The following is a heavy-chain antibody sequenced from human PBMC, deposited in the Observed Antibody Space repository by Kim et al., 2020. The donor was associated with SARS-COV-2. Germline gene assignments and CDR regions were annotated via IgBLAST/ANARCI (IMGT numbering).Heavy chain of an antibody. Sequence: KSRVTISVDTSKNQFSLKLSSVTAADTAVYYCARVGQGLLWFGELGWFDPWGQGTLVTVSS. D-gene: IGHD3-10*01. V-gene: IGHV4-34*01. J-gene: IGHJ5*02. CDR3: ARVGQGLLWFGELGWFDP.